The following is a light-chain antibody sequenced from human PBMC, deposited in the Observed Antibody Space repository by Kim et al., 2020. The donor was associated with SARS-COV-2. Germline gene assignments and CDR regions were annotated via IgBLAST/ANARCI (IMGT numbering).Light chain of an antibody. V-gene: IGLV2-23*02. J-gene: IGLJ2*01. CDR2: EVS. CDR1: SSDVGSYNL. CDR3: CSYAGSSTPI. Sequence: QSALTQPASVSGSPGQSITISCTGTSSDVGSYNLVSWYQQHPGKAPKLMIYEVSKRPSEVSNRFSGSKSGNTASLTISGLQAEDEADYYCCSYAGSSTPIFGGGTKVTVL.